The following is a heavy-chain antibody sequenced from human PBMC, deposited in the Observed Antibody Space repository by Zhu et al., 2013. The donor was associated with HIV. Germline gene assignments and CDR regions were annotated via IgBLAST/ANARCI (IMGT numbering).Heavy chain of an antibody. CDR3: ARSIVVVIATNYYYYGMDV. J-gene: IGHJ6*02. Sequence: QVQLAQSGAEVKKPGASVKVSCKASGYTFTSYAMHWVRQAPGQRLEWMGWINAGNGNTKYPQKFQGRVTITRDTSASTAYMELSSLRSEDTAVYYCARSIVVVIATNYYYYGMDVWGQGTTVTVSS. CDR1: GYTFTSYA. D-gene: IGHD2-21*01. V-gene: IGHV1-3*01. CDR2: INAGNGNT.